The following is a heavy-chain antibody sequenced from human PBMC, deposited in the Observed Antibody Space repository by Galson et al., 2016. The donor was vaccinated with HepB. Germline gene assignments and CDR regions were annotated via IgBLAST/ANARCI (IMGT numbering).Heavy chain of an antibody. J-gene: IGHJ4*02. V-gene: IGHV3-11*01. CDR1: GLPFSDSY. Sequence: SLRLSCAASGLPFSDSYMSWIRQAPGKGLEWISYISNTGNTIYYADSVKGRFTISRDNAKNSVYLQMNTLRGEDTAVYYCVKVFDYLNGWIDQWGQGTLVTVSS. D-gene: IGHD5-12*01. CDR2: ISNTGNTI. CDR3: VKVFDYLNGWIDQ.